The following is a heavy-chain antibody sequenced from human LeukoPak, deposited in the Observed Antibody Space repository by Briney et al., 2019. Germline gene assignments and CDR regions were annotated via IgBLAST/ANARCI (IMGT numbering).Heavy chain of an antibody. CDR3: ARGKDRGVFDI. CDR1: GGSFSGYY. V-gene: IGHV4-34*01. D-gene: IGHD3-10*01. Sequence: PSETLSLTCAVYGGSFSGYYWSWIRQPPGKGLEWIGEINHSGSTNYNPSLKSRVTISVDTSKNQFPLKLSSVTAADTAVYYCARGKDRGVFDIWGQGTMVTVSS. J-gene: IGHJ3*02. CDR2: INHSGST.